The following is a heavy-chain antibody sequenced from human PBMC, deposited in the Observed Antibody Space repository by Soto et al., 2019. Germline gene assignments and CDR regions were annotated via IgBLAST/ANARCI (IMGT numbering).Heavy chain of an antibody. V-gene: IGHV1-46*01. CDR1: GYTFTSYY. Sequence: ASVKVSCKASGYTFTSYYMHRVRQAPGQGLEWMGIINPSGGSTSYAQKFQGRVTMTRDTSTSTVYMELSSLRSEDTAVYYCARVAGLRSLLYYFDYWGQGTLVTVSS. CDR3: ARVAGLRSLLYYFDY. J-gene: IGHJ4*02. D-gene: IGHD3-3*01. CDR2: INPSGGST.